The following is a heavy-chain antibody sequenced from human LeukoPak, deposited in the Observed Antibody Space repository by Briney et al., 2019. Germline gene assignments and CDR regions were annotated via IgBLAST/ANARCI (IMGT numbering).Heavy chain of an antibody. J-gene: IGHJ4*02. Sequence: ESSETVSLICTVSGGSISSSSYHWGWIRQPPGKGLEWIGSIYYSGSTYYNPSIKSRVTISVDTSKNQFSLKLSSVTAADTAVYYCARLGRTGAKRGDYWGQGTLVTVSS. CDR3: ARLGRTGAKRGDY. CDR2: IYYSGST. CDR1: GGSISSSSYH. D-gene: IGHD1-1*01. V-gene: IGHV4-39*01.